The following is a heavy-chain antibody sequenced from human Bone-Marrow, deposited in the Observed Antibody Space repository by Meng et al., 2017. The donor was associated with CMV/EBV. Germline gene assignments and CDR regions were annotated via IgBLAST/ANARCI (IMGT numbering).Heavy chain of an antibody. CDR3: VLSTRTYGLDV. CDR1: GFTFTDFA. V-gene: IGHV3-30*04. CDR2: ISYDGSKK. D-gene: IGHD2/OR15-2a*01. Sequence: GESLKISCAASGFTFTDFAIHWVRQAPGKGLEWVAIISYDGSKKYYADSMKGRFTISRDNFRNTLYLQMNSLRPEDTAVYYCVLSTRTYGLDVWGQGTTVNVSS. J-gene: IGHJ6*01.